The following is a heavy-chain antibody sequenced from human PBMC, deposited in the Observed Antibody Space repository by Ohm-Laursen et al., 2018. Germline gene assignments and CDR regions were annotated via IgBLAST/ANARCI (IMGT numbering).Heavy chain of an antibody. CDR3: ASSGLYCGGDCYSNFDY. CDR2: ISAYNGNT. J-gene: IGHJ4*02. Sequence: GASVKVSCNASGYTFTSYGISWVRQAPGQGLEWMGWISAYNGNTNYAQKLQGRVTMTTDTSTSTAYMELRSLRSDDTAVYYCASSGLYCGGDCYSNFDYWGQGTLVTVSS. CDR1: GYTFTSYG. D-gene: IGHD2-21*02. V-gene: IGHV1-18*01.